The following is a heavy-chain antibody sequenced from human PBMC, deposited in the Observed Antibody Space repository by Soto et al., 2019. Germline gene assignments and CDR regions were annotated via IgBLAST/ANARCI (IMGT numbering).Heavy chain of an antibody. V-gene: IGHV1-69*12. Sequence: QVQLVQSGAEVKKPGSSVKVSCKASGGTFSSYAVNWVRQAPGQGLEWMGGIIPIFGAPKYAQEFQGRVTITADEPTNTPYMALSRLRSEDTAVYYCARGGYYYDSSGYYYFPAKNYWGQGNLVTVSS. D-gene: IGHD3-22*01. CDR1: GGTFSSYA. J-gene: IGHJ4*02. CDR3: ARGGYYYDSSGYYYFPAKNY. CDR2: IIPIFGAP.